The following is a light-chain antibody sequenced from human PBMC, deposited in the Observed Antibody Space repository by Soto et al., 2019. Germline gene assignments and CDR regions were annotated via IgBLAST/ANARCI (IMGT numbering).Light chain of an antibody. CDR2: GAS. J-gene: IGKJ4*01. CDR3: QQYNIWPLT. CDR1: QSVSSN. Sequence: EIVMTQSPATLSVSPGERVTLSCRASQSVSSNLAWYQQKPGQAPRLLIYGASTGPTDIPARFSGSGSGTEFILTISSLQSEDFAVYYCQQYNIWPLTFGGGTKVEIK. V-gene: IGKV3-15*01.